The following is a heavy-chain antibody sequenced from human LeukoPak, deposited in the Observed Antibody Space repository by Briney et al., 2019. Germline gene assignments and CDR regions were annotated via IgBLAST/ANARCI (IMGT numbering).Heavy chain of an antibody. Sequence: GGSLRLSCAASGFTFSSYSMNWVRQAPGKGLEWVSSISSSSSYIYYADSVKGRFTISRDNAKNSLYLQMNSLRAEDTAVYYCARDQTTFSSGWYFGYWGQGTLVTVSS. V-gene: IGHV3-21*01. CDR2: ISSSSSYI. J-gene: IGHJ4*02. D-gene: IGHD6-19*01. CDR3: ARDQTTFSSGWYFGY. CDR1: GFTFSSYS.